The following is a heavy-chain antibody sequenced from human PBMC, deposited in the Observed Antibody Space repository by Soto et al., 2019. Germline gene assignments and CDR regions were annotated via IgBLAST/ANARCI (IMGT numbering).Heavy chain of an antibody. J-gene: IGHJ4*02. CDR2: IHYSGTT. CDR3: ARYNSYAIDY. CDR1: GTSISSYY. Sequence: LSLTCPVSGTSISSYYWSWIRQPPGKGLEWIANIHYSGTTNYNPSLASRVTLSVDTSKNQFSLKMTSVTAADRAMYFCARYNSYAIDYWGRGTLVTVSS. D-gene: IGHD2-8*01. V-gene: IGHV4-59*01.